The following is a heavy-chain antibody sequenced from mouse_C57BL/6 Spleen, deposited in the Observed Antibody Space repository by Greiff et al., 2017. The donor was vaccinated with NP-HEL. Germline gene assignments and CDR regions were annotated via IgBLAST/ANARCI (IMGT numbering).Heavy chain of an antibody. D-gene: IGHD1-1*01. CDR1: GFTFSSYG. Sequence: EVQVVESGGDLVKPGGSLKLSCAASGFTFSSYGMSWVRQTPDKRLEWVATISSGGSYTYYPDSVKGRFTISRDNAKNTLYLQMSSLKSEDTAMYYCARHSYYGSSQAWFAYWGQGTLVTVSA. V-gene: IGHV5-6*01. CDR2: ISSGGSYT. CDR3: ARHSYYGSSQAWFAY. J-gene: IGHJ3*01.